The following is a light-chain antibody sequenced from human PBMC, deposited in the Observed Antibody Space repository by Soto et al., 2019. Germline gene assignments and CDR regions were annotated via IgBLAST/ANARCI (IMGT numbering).Light chain of an antibody. CDR1: QSVGRN. V-gene: IGKV3-15*01. J-gene: IGKJ2*01. CDR3: QQYDKFPYP. Sequence: GLTQYTSTLSVSPGERAPLSCRTSQSVGRNLAWYQQKPGQAPRLLIYGAFIRAPGFPVTFRGTGSGSEFTLTITSLQSEDGALYYCQQYDKFPYPFGHVAK. CDR2: GAF.